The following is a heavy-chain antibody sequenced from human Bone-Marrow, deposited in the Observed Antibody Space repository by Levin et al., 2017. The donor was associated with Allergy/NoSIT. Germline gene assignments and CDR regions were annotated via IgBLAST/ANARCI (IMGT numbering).Heavy chain of an antibody. J-gene: IGHJ4*02. Sequence: GGSLRLSCAASGFTFSSYWMHWVRQAPGKGLVWVSRINSDGSSTSYADSVKGRFTISRDNAKNTLYLQMNSLRAEDTAVYYCARVPYCGGDCYNFFDYWGQGTLVTVSS. CDR1: GFTFSSYW. V-gene: IGHV3-74*01. CDR3: ARVPYCGGDCYNFFDY. D-gene: IGHD2-21*02. CDR2: INSDGSST.